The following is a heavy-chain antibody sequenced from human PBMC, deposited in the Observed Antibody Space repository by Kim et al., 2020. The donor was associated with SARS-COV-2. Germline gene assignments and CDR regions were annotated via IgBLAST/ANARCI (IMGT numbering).Heavy chain of an antibody. CDR1: GFTVSSNY. Sequence: GGSLRLSCAASGFTVSSNYMSWVRQAPGKGLEWVSVIYGGGSTYYADSVKGRFTISRDNSKNTLYLQMNSLRAEDTAVYYCARGARGIAAAGIDYWGQGTLVTVSS. CDR3: ARGARGIAAAGIDY. J-gene: IGHJ4*02. CDR2: IYGGGST. V-gene: IGHV3-66*01. D-gene: IGHD6-13*01.